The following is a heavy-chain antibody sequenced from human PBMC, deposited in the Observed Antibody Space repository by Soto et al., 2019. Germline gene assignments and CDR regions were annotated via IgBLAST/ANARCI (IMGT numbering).Heavy chain of an antibody. J-gene: IGHJ6*02. CDR2: ISYDGSNK. V-gene: IGHV3-30-3*01. CDR1: GFTFGSYA. D-gene: IGHD4-17*01. CDR3: ATKGVGPPVTTYYHYYVMDV. Sequence: GGSLRLSCAAYGFTFGSYAMHWVGQAPGKGLEWVAVISYDGSNKYYADSVKGRFTISRDNSKNTLYLQMNSLRAEDRAVYYCATKGVGPPVTTYYHYYVMDVWGQGTTVTVSS.